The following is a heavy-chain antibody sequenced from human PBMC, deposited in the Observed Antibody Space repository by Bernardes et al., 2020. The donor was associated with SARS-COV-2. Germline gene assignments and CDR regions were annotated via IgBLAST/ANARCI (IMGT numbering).Heavy chain of an antibody. V-gene: IGHV3-66*02. CDR2: IYSDGST. CDR1: GFTVSSKY. D-gene: IGHD2-15*01. Sequence: GGSLRLSCAVSGFTVSSKYMSWVRQAPVKGLEWVSVIYSDGSTSYADSVKGRFTMSRDNSKNTVYLQLNSLRAEDAAVYYCAGGGNLDYWGQGTLVTVSS. J-gene: IGHJ4*02. CDR3: AGGGNLDY.